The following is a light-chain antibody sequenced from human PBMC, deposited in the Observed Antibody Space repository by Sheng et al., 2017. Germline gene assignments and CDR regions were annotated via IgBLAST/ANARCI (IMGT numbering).Light chain of an antibody. Sequence: QPVLTQPPSSSASPGESARLTCTLPSDINVGSYNIYWYQQKPGTPSQVSPVLLLRLRVRARALDVPSRFSGYQRCFGQYEGILLISGLQSEDEADYYCMYLDQAMRWVFGGRDQADRP. V-gene: IGLV5-37*01. CDR3: MYLDQAMRWV. CDR2: LLRLRV. J-gene: IGLJ3*02. CDR1: SDINVGSYN.